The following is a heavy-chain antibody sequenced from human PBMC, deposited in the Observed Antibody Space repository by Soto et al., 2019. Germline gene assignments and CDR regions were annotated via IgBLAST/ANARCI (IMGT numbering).Heavy chain of an antibody. Sequence: VGSLILSCETSGFSFSVYGMHWVRQAPGKGLEWVAVIWYDASKQFYAASVEGRFTISRDNSKAILYLQMNSLRAEDTAVYYCAAWAEGATEVHWGQGTLVTVSS. D-gene: IGHD2-15*01. V-gene: IGHV3-33*01. CDR1: GFSFSVYG. J-gene: IGHJ4*02. CDR2: IWYDASKQ. CDR3: AAWAEGATEVH.